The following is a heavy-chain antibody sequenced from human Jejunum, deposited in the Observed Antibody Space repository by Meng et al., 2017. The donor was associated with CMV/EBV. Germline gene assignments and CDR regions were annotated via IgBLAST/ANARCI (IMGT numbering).Heavy chain of an antibody. V-gene: IGHV1-8*01. CDR2: MNPNNGNT. D-gene: IGHD2-15*01. Sequence: IHWVRQAPGQGLEWMGWMNPNNGNTGYAQKFQGRFTMTWNTSTSTAYMELSSLRSEDTAIYYCASHQQFCSGGSCYSLGYYYGMDVWGQGTTVTVSS. J-gene: IGHJ6*02. CDR3: ASHQQFCSGGSCYSLGYYYGMDV.